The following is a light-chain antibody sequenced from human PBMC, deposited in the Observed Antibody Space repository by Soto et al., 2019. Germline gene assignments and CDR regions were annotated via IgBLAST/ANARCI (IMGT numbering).Light chain of an antibody. CDR2: GAS. Sequence: EIVMTYSPATLSVSPWEVATLSCRASQGIGDTLAWYQQKPGQTPRLLMFGASSRATGIPDRFSGSGSGTDFTLTINRLEPEDFAVHYCQLYSSSRGTFGQETKVDIK. CDR3: QLYSSSRGT. J-gene: IGKJ1*01. V-gene: IGKV3-20*01. CDR1: QGIGDT.